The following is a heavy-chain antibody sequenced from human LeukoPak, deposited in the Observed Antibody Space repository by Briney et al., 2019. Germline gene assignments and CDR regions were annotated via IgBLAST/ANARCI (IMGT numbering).Heavy chain of an antibody. D-gene: IGHD3-22*01. J-gene: IGHJ4*02. CDR2: ISYDGSNK. V-gene: IGHV3-30-3*01. CDR3: ARGGHYYDSLDY. CDR1: GFTFSSYA. Sequence: PGRSLRLSCAASGFTFSSYAMHWVRQAPGKGLEWVAVISYDGSNKYYADSVKGRFTISRDNFKNTLYLQMNSLRAEDTAVYYCARGGHYYDSLDYWGQGTLVTVSS.